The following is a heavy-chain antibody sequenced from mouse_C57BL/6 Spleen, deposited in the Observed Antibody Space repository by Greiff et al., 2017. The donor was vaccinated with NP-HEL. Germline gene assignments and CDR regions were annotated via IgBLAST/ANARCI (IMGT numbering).Heavy chain of an antibody. CDR1: GYAFSSSW. V-gene: IGHV1-82*01. CDR3: ARPLYYGSSPDWYFDV. Sequence: VKLQQSGPELVKPGASVKISCKASGYAFSSSWMNWVKQRPGKGLEWIGRIYPGDGDTNYNGKFKGKATLTADKSSSTAYMQLSSLTSEDSAVYFCARPLYYGSSPDWYFDVWGTGTTVTVSS. CDR2: IYPGDGDT. D-gene: IGHD1-1*01. J-gene: IGHJ1*03.